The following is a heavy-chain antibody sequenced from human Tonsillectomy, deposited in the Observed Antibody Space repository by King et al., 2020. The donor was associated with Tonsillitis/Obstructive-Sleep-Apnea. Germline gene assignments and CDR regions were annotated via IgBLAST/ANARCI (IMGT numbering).Heavy chain of an antibody. J-gene: IGHJ4*02. CDR2: INPNSGGT. V-gene: IGHV1-2*06. CDR1: GYTFTGYY. D-gene: IGHD3-16*02. CDR3: ARAEGYDYIWGSYRLLDY. Sequence: VQLVESGAEVKKPGASVKVSCKASGYTFTGYYMHWVRQAPGQGLEWMGRINPNSGGTNYAQKFQGRVTMTRDTSISTAYMELSRLRSDDTAVYYCARAEGYDYIWGSYRLLDYWGQGTLVTVSS.